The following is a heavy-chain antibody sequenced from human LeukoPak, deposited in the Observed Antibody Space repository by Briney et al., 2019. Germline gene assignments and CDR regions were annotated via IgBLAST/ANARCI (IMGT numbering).Heavy chain of an antibody. Sequence: KPSETLSLTCTVSGGSISSYYWSWIRQPPGKGLEWIGYIYYSGSTNYNPSLKSRVTISVDTSKNQFSLKLSSVTVADTAVYYCARSPRIAARRDYYYMDVWGKGTTVTVSS. J-gene: IGHJ6*03. CDR1: GGSISSYY. D-gene: IGHD6-6*01. CDR3: ARSPRIAARRDYYYMDV. V-gene: IGHV4-59*01. CDR2: IYYSGST.